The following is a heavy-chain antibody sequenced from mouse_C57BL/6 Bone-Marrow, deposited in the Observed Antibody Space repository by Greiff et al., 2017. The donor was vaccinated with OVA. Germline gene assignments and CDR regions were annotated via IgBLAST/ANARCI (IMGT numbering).Heavy chain of an antibody. J-gene: IGHJ3*01. V-gene: IGHV1-69*01. D-gene: IGHD2-3*01. CDR3: ARDGYYSWFAY. Sequence: VKLQQPGAELVMPGASVKLSCKASGYTFTSYWMHWVKQRPGQGLEWIGEIDPSDSYTNYNQKFKGKSTLTVDKSSSTAYMQLSSLTSEDSAVHYCARDGYYSWFAYWGQGTLVTVSA. CDR1: GYTFTSYW. CDR2: IDPSDSYT.